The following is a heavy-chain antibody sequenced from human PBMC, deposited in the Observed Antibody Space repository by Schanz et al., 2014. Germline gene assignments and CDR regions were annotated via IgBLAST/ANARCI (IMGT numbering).Heavy chain of an antibody. CDR3: ARFLARYQYYGVDV. D-gene: IGHD3-3*01. J-gene: IGHJ6*02. CDR1: GFTFGGYA. V-gene: IGHV3-48*01. Sequence: DVQLLESGGGLVQPGGSLRLSCAVSGFTFGGYALHWVRQAPGKGLEWVSYISSSSSTIYYADSVKGRFTISRDNSKNTLYLEMNSLRAEDTAVYFCARFLARYQYYGVDVWGQGTTVIVSS. CDR2: ISSSSSTI.